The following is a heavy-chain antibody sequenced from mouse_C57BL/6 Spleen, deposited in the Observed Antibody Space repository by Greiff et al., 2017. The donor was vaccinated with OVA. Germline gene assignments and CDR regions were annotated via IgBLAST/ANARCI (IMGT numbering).Heavy chain of an antibody. CDR1: GYTFTSYW. V-gene: IGHV1-55*01. D-gene: IGHD2-14*01. CDR2: IYPGSGST. CDR3: ARGGVRLDLFYAMDY. J-gene: IGHJ4*01. Sequence: QVQLQQPGAELVKPGASVKMSCKASGYTFTSYWITWVKQRPGQGLEWIGDIYPGSGSTNYNEKFKSKATLTVDTSSSTAYMQLSSLTSEDSAVYYCARGGVRLDLFYAMDYWGQGTSVTVSS.